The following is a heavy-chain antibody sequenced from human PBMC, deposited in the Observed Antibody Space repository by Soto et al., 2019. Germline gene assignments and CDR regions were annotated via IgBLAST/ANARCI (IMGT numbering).Heavy chain of an antibody. CDR3: ASDAQAGYSQTFDI. J-gene: IGHJ3*02. CDR2: IYPGDSDP. CDR1: GYSFTSYW. Sequence: LWESLKISCQCSGYSFTSYWIGWVRQMPGKGLEWMGIIYPGDSDPRYSPSFQGQVTISADKSITTAYLQWSSLKASDTAMYYCASDAQAGYSQTFDIWGQGTMVTVSS. D-gene: IGHD3-3*02. V-gene: IGHV5-51*01.